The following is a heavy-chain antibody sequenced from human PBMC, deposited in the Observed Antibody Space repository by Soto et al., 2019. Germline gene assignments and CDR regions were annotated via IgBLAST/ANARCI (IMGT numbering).Heavy chain of an antibody. J-gene: IGHJ4*02. D-gene: IGHD6-19*01. Sequence: QLQLQESGPGLVKPSETLSLTCTVSGGSISSGIYYWGWIRQLPGKGLECIGIIYYSGTTYYNPSLKSRVTISVDTSKNQFSLNLSSVTAADTAVYYCARLGATSGQTIDYWGQGTLVTVSS. CDR2: IYYSGTT. V-gene: IGHV4-39*01. CDR3: ARLGATSGQTIDY. CDR1: GGSISSGIYY.